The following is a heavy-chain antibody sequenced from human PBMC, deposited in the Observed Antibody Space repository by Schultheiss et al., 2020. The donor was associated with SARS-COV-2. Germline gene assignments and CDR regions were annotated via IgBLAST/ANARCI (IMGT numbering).Heavy chain of an antibody. J-gene: IGHJ6*03. V-gene: IGHV4-34*01. CDR1: GGSFSGYY. CDR3: ARGVADYDILTGYYTSYYYMDV. Sequence: SETLSLTCAVYGGSFSGYYWSWIRQPPGKGLEWIGEINHSGSTNYNPSLKSRVTISVDTSKNQFSLKLSSVTAADTAVYYCARGVADYDILTGYYTSYYYMDVWGKGTTVTVSS. D-gene: IGHD3-9*01. CDR2: INHSGST.